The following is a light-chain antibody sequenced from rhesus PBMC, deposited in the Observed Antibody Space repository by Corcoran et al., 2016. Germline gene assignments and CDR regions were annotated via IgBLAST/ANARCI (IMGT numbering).Light chain of an antibody. CDR2: KVS. CDR3: GHITKIPYS. J-gene: IGKJ2*01. Sequence: DVVRTQSPLSLPITPGQPASISCRSSQSLVHSDGNNYLCWYQQKPGQPPRLLIYKVSKRFSGVPDRFSGSGAGTEFALKSSGVEAEYVGVYYCGHITKIPYSFSQGTKVEIK. CDR1: QSLVHSDGNNY. V-gene: IGKV2-62*02.